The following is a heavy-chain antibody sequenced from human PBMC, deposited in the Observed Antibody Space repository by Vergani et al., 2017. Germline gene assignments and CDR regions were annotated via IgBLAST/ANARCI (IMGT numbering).Heavy chain of an antibody. D-gene: IGHD1-1*01. CDR3: AKAPGINTNYNYYGMDV. CDR2: ISGSGGST. Sequence: EVQLLESGGGLVQPGGSLRLTCAASEFTFSNYAMNWVRQAPGKGLEWVSGISGSGGSTYYEDSVKGRFTISRDNSKNTLYLQMNSLRAEDTAVYYCAKAPGINTNYNYYGMDVWGQGTTVTVSS. J-gene: IGHJ6*02. CDR1: EFTFSNYA. V-gene: IGHV3-23*01.